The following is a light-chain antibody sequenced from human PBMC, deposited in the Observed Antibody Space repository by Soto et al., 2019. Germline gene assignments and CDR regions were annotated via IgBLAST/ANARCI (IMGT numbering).Light chain of an antibody. Sequence: DIVLTPSPDSLAVSLGETATINCKSSKSGLYSVNNKNYLAWYQQKPGQPPKLLIYWASNRESGVPARFSGSGSGTDFTLTISSLEPEDFAIYYCQQRSNWPRFTFGPGTKVDIK. CDR1: KSGLYSVNNKNY. V-gene: IGKV4-1*01. J-gene: IGKJ3*01. CDR3: QQRSNWPRFT. CDR2: WAS.